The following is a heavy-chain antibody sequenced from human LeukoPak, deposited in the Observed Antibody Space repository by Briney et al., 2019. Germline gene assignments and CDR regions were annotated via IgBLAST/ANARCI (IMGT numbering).Heavy chain of an antibody. V-gene: IGHV4-61*02. CDR2: IYTSGST. J-gene: IGHJ4*02. CDR3: ARDHDGYTHDY. D-gene: IGHD5-24*01. Sequence: PSQTLSLTCTVSGGSISSGSYYWSWIRQPAGKGLEWIGRIYTSGSTNYNPSLKSRVTISVDTSKNQFSLKLSSVTAADTAVYYCARDHDGYTHDYWGQGTLVTVSS. CDR1: GGSISSGSYY.